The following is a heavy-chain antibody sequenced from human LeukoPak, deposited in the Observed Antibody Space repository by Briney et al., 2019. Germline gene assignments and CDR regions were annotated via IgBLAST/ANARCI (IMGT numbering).Heavy chain of an antibody. D-gene: IGHD1-1*01. CDR1: GGSITAFY. CDR3: AKWHEGQLAFDS. Sequence: SETLSLTCTVSGGSITAFYWNWVRQRPGRGVEWIGYIHYTGKNFYNPSLKSRITMSVDTSKRQFSLKLSSVTAADTAVYYCAKWHEGQLAFDSWGQGSLVTVSS. CDR2: IHYTGKN. V-gene: IGHV4-59*01. J-gene: IGHJ4*02.